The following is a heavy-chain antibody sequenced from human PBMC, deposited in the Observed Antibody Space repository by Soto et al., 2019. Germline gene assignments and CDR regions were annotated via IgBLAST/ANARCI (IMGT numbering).Heavy chain of an antibody. D-gene: IGHD1-26*01. J-gene: IGHJ1*01. V-gene: IGHV5-10-1*01. CDR2: IDPSDSYT. Sequence: GESLKISCQTSDEIFNTYWITWVRQMPGRGLEWVGRIDPSDSYTTYNPSLKGHVILSVDKSMNTAYVQWTSLRASDTAMYFCGRAFGSGHADVWGQGTLVTVSS. CDR1: DEIFNTYW. CDR3: GRAFGSGHADV.